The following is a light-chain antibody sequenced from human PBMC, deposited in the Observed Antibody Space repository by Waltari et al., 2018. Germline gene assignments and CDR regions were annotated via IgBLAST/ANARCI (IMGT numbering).Light chain of an antibody. CDR1: QSVGMSS. CDR2: DAS. J-gene: IGKJ1*01. Sequence: EIVLPQSPGTLSLSPGERANLSCRASQSVGMSSCWYQQKHGQAPRLLIYDASTRATGSPDRFSGGGSGTDFSLTISRLEPEDFAVYYCQRYVRLPATFGQGTKVEI. V-gene: IGKV3-20*01. CDR3: QRYVRLPAT.